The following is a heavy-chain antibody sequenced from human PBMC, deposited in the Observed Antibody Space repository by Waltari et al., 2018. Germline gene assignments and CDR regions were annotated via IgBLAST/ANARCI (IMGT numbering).Heavy chain of an antibody. V-gene: IGHV4-59*01. CDR3: TRALAALYGPDD. Sequence: QVQLQESGPGLVKPSETLSLICSVSGGSPSNYYWSWIRQFPGKGLEWLGYIYNNGRTKYNPSLKSRVTISVDTSKKEVSLKVNSVTTADTAVYYCTRALAALYGPDDWGQGTQVTVSS. D-gene: IGHD3-10*01. CDR2: IYNNGRT. J-gene: IGHJ4*02. CDR1: GGSPSNYY.